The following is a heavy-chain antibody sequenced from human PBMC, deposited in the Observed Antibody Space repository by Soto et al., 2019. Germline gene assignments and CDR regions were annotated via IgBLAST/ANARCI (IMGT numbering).Heavy chain of an antibody. CDR3: ASRLEWFYYFDY. CDR1: GGSISSGGYS. V-gene: IGHV4-30-2*01. CDR2: IYHSGST. Sequence: NPSETLSLTCAVSGGSISSGGYSWSWIRQPPGKGLEWIGYIYHSGSTYYNPSLKSRVTISVDRSKNQFSLKLSSVTAADTAVYYCASRLEWFYYFDYWGQGTLVTVSS. J-gene: IGHJ4*02. D-gene: IGHD3-3*01.